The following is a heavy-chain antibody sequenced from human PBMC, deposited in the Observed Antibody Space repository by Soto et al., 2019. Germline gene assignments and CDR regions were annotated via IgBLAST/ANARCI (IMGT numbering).Heavy chain of an antibody. V-gene: IGHV3-43*01. CDR3: ANALVGSSWPFDY. CDR1: GFTFDDYT. J-gene: IGHJ4*02. Sequence: GGSLRLSCAASGFTFDDYTMHWVRQAPGKGLEWVSLISWDGGSTYYADSVKGRFTISRDNSKNSLYLQMNSLRTEDTALYYCANALVGSSWPFDYWRQRTLVNVSS. D-gene: IGHD6-13*01. CDR2: ISWDGGST.